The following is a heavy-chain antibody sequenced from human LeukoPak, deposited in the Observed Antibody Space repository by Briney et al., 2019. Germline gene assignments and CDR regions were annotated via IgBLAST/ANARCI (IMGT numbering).Heavy chain of an antibody. CDR2: IYSGGST. V-gene: IGHV3-53*01. CDR3: ARTHDYGDSTFDY. D-gene: IGHD4-17*01. J-gene: IGHJ4*02. Sequence: PGESLILSCAASGFTVSSNYMSWVRQAPGKGLEWVSAIYSGGSTYYADSVKGRFTISRDNSKNTLYLQMNSLRAEDTSVYYCARTHDYGDSTFDYWGQGTLVTVSS. CDR1: GFTVSSNY.